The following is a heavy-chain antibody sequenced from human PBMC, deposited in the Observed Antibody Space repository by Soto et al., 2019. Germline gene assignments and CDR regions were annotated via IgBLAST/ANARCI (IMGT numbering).Heavy chain of an antibody. D-gene: IGHD3-10*02. CDR3: AHVFPPLAPFAS. V-gene: IGHV2-5*02. CDR2: IYWDEDK. CDR1: GFSLSTSGVG. J-gene: IGHJ4*02. Sequence: QITLKESGPTLVKPTQTLTLTCTFSGFSLSTSGVGVGWIRQPPGKALEWLGFIYWDEDKRYSPSLKSRLTITKDTSKSQVVLTMTNMDPVDTATYYCAHVFPPLAPFASWGQGTLVTVSA.